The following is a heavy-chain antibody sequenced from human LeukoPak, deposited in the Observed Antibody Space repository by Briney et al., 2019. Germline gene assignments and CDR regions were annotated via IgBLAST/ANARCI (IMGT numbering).Heavy chain of an antibody. CDR3: ARGSQSLGYCSGGSCRAKIFDY. CDR2: INHSGST. D-gene: IGHD2-15*01. V-gene: IGHV4-39*07. CDR1: GGSISTSTYY. J-gene: IGHJ4*02. Sequence: SETLSLTCTVSGGSISTSTYYRSWIRQPPGKGLEWIGEINHSGSTNYNPSLKSRVTISVDTSKNQFSLKLSSVTAADTAVYYCARGSQSLGYCSGGSCRAKIFDYWGQGTLVTVSS.